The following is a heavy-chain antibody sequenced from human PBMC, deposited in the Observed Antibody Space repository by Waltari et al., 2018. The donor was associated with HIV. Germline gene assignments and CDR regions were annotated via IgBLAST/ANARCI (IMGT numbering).Heavy chain of an antibody. CDR3: TRDSRVYDYGLPDY. Sequence: SGFTFGYDAITWVRQAPGKGLEWIGFIRSTVYGGTTEYAASVKGRFTISRDDSKSIAYLQMDSLKTEDTAIYYCTRDSRVYDYGLPDYWGRGTLVTVSS. V-gene: IGHV3-49*04. J-gene: IGHJ4*02. CDR2: IRSTVYGGTT. D-gene: IGHD5-18*01. CDR1: GFTFGYDA.